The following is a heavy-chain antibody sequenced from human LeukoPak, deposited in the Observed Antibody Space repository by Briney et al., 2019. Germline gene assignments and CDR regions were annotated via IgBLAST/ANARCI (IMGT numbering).Heavy chain of an antibody. CDR1: GGSFSGYY. D-gene: IGHD3-9*01. CDR2: INHSGST. CDR3: ASFETELRFSDILTGYDNWFDP. J-gene: IGHJ5*02. Sequence: SETLSLTCAVYGGSFSGYYWSWIRQPPGKGLEWIGEINHSGSTNYNPSLKSRVTISVDTSKNQFSLKLSSVTAADTAVYYCASFETELRFSDILTGYDNWFDPWGQGTLVTVSS. V-gene: IGHV4-34*01.